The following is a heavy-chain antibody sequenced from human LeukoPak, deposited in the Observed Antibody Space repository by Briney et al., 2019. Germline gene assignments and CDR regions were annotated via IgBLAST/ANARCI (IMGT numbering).Heavy chain of an antibody. J-gene: IGHJ5*02. CDR2: ISGSGGST. CDR1: GFTFSSYG. CDR3: AKDSLGSSSKNWFDP. V-gene: IGHV3-23*01. Sequence: GGSLRLSCAASGFTFSSYGMHWVRQAPGKGLEWVSAISGSGGSTYYADSVKGRFTISRDNSKNTLYLQMNSLRAEDTAVYYCAKDSLGSSSKNWFDPWGQGTLVTVSS. D-gene: IGHD6-13*01.